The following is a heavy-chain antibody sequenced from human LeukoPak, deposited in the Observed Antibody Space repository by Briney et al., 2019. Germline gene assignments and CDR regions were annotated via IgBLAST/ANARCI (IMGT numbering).Heavy chain of an antibody. Sequence: SETLSLTCTVSGGSISSSSYYWGWIRQPPGKGLEWIGEINHSGSTNYNPSLKSRVTISVDTSKNQFSLKLSSVTAADTAVYYCASQPRNIAIGWGLSHKAFDIWGQGTMVTVSS. J-gene: IGHJ3*02. V-gene: IGHV4-39*07. CDR3: ASQPRNIAIGWGLSHKAFDI. CDR2: INHSGST. D-gene: IGHD2/OR15-2a*01. CDR1: GGSISSSSYY.